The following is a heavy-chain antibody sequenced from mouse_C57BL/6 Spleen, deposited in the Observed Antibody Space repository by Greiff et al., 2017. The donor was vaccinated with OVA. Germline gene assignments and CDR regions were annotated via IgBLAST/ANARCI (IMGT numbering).Heavy chain of an antibody. Sequence: EVQLQQSGPELVKPGASVKISCKASGYSFTDYDMNWVKQSNGKSLEWIGVINPNYGTTSYNQKFKGKATLTVDQSSSTAYMQLNSLTSEDSAVYYCASPIYYYGSRNAMDYWGQGTSVTVSS. CDR2: INPNYGTT. J-gene: IGHJ4*01. V-gene: IGHV1-39*01. D-gene: IGHD1-1*01. CDR3: ASPIYYYGSRNAMDY. CDR1: GYSFTDYD.